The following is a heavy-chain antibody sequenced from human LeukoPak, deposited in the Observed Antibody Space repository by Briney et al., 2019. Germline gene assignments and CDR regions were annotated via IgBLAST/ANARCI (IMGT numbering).Heavy chain of an antibody. CDR1: GFTVSSNY. Sequence: GGSLRLSCAASGFTVSSNYMSWVRQAPGKGLEWVSVIYSGGSTYYADSVKGRFTISRDNAKNSLYLQMNSLRAEDTAVYYCASEAGGGSPDYWGPGTLVTVSS. CDR3: ASEAGGGSPDY. D-gene: IGHD2-15*01. V-gene: IGHV3-53*01. J-gene: IGHJ4*02. CDR2: IYSGGST.